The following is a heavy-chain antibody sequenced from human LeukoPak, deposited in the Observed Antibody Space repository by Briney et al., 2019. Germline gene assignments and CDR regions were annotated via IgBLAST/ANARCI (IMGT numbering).Heavy chain of an antibody. CDR2: IYYSGSN. CDR1: GGSISSSSYY. V-gene: IGHV4-39*07. J-gene: IGHJ4*02. D-gene: IGHD2-15*01. Sequence: SETLSLTCTVSGGSISSSSYYWGWIRQPPGKGLEWIGNIYYSGSNYYNPSLRSRATISVDTSKNQFSLKLSSVTAADTAVYYCARDNCSGGSCYYDYWGQGTLVTVSS. CDR3: ARDNCSGGSCYYDY.